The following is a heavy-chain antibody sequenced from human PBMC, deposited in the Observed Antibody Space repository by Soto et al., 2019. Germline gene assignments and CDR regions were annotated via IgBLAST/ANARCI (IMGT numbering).Heavy chain of an antibody. CDR3: AKGGDYCSGGSCYDHYYYYYGMDV. J-gene: IGHJ6*02. Sequence: PRGSLRLSCAASGFTFSSYAMSWVRQAPGKGLEWVSAISGSGGSTYYADSVKGRFTISRDNSKNTLYLQMNSLRAEDTAVYYCAKGGDYCSGGSCYDHYYYYYGMDVWGQGTTVTVSS. CDR2: ISGSGGST. CDR1: GFTFSSYA. V-gene: IGHV3-23*01. D-gene: IGHD2-15*01.